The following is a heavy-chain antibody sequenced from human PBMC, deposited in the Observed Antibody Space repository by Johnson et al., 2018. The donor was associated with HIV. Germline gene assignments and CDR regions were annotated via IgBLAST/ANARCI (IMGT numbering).Heavy chain of an antibody. V-gene: IGHV3-23*04. CDR1: GFTVSSNY. J-gene: IGHJ3*02. D-gene: IGHD7-27*01. CDR2: ISGSGGST. CDR3: ARVLTWVFTSGFFGAFDI. Sequence: VQLVESGGGLVKPGGSLRLSCAASGFTVSSNYMSWVRQAPGKGLEWVSAISGSGGSTYCADSVKGRFTTSRDNSKNTLYLQMNSLRAEDTAVYYCARVLTWVFTSGFFGAFDIWGQGTMVTVSS.